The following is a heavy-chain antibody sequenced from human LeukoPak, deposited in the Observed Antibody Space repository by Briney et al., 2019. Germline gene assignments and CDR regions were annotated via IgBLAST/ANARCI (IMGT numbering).Heavy chain of an antibody. V-gene: IGHV4-61*01. CDR2: IYYSGST. CDR1: GGSVSSGSYY. CDR3: ARGVVVAASPDYFDY. Sequence: SETLSLTCTVSGGSVSSGSYYWSWLRQPPGKGLEWIGYIYYSGSTNYNPSLKSRVTISVDTSKNQFSLKLSSVTAADTAVYYCARGVVVAASPDYFDYWGQGTLVTVSS. D-gene: IGHD2-15*01. J-gene: IGHJ4*02.